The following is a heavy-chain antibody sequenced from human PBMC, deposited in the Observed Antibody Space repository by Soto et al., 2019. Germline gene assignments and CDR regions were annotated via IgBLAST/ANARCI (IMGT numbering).Heavy chain of an antibody. CDR3: ARDTADSSGYYGGFDY. CDR2: INAGNGNT. D-gene: IGHD3-22*01. Sequence: SSVKVSCKASGYTFTSYAMHWVRQAPGQRLEWMGWINAGNGNTKYSQKFQGRVTITRDTSASTAYMELSSLRSEDTAVYYCARDTADSSGYYGGFDYWGQGTLVTVSS. V-gene: IGHV1-3*01. CDR1: GYTFTSYA. J-gene: IGHJ4*02.